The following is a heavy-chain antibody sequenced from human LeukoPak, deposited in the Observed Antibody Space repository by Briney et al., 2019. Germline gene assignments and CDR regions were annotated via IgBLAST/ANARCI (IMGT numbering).Heavy chain of an antibody. CDR1: GFTFSSHA. CDR3: ARHPITRYYDSSGDSAAGPDY. CDR2: ISGSGGST. V-gene: IGHV3-23*01. J-gene: IGHJ4*02. D-gene: IGHD3-22*01. Sequence: GGSLRLSCAASGFTFSSHAMSWVRQAPGKGLEWVSAISGSGGSTYYADSVKGRFTISRDNSKNTLYLQMNSLRAEDTAVYYCARHPITRYYDSSGDSAAGPDYWGQGTLVTVSS.